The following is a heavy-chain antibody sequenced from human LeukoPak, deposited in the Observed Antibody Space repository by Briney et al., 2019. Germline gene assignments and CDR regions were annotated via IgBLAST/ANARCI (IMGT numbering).Heavy chain of an antibody. D-gene: IGHD1-26*01. J-gene: IGHJ3*02. CDR1: GGSISSGGYY. V-gene: IGHV4-31*03. CDR2: IYYSGST. CDR3: ARDRIVGATLDAFDI. Sequence: SETLSLTCTVSGGSISSGGYYWSWIRQHPGKGLEWVGYIYYSGSTNYNPSLKSRVTISVDKSKNQFSLKLSSVTAADTAVYYCARDRIVGATLDAFDIWGQGTMVTVSS.